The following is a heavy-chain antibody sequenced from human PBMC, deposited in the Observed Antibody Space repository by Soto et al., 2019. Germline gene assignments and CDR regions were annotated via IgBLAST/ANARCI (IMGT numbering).Heavy chain of an antibody. CDR2: ISGSGGST. V-gene: IGHV3-23*01. Sequence: GGSLRLSCAASGFTFSSYAMSWVRQAPGKGLEWVSAISGSGGSTYYADSVKGRCTISRDNSKNTLYLQMNSLRAEDTAVYYCARQLLGYCSGGSCYSDDAFDIWGQGTMVTVSS. D-gene: IGHD2-15*01. J-gene: IGHJ3*02. CDR1: GFTFSSYA. CDR3: ARQLLGYCSGGSCYSDDAFDI.